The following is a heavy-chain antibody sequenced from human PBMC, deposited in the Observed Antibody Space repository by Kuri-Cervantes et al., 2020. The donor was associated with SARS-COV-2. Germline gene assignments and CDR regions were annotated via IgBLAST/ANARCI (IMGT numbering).Heavy chain of an antibody. CDR3: ARVGCSGCSCYFVDY. Sequence: GGSLRLSCAASGFTFSSYSMNWVRQAPGKGLEWVSSISSSSSYIYYADSVKGRFTISRDNAKNSLYLQMNSLRAEDPAVYYCARVGCSGCSCYFVDYWGQGTLVTVSS. CDR1: GFTFSSYS. J-gene: IGHJ4*02. CDR2: ISSSSSYI. D-gene: IGHD2-15*01. V-gene: IGHV3-21*01.